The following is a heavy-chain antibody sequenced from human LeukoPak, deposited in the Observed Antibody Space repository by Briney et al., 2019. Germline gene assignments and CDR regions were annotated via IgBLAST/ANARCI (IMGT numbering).Heavy chain of an antibody. V-gene: IGHV4-39*01. Sequence: SETLSLTCTVSGGSISSHYWGWIRQPPGKGLEGIGSIYYSGSTYYNPSLKSRVTISVDTSKNQFSLKLSSVTAADTAVYYCARHPLSGYDSYYYYGMDVWGQGTTVTVSS. D-gene: IGHD5-12*01. CDR1: GGSISSHY. CDR3: ARHPLSGYDSYYYYGMDV. CDR2: IYYSGST. J-gene: IGHJ6*02.